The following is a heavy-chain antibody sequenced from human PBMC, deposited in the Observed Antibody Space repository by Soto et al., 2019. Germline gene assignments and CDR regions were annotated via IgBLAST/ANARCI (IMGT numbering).Heavy chain of an antibody. CDR2: ISYDGRNK. Sequence: GGSLRLSCAASGFTFSSYGMHWVRQAPGKGLEWVAVISYDGRNKYYADAVKGRFTISRDNSKNTLYLQMSSLRAKETAVYYCVKDGSSGWHYFYDMDVWGQGTTVTVSS. CDR1: GFTFSSYG. J-gene: IGHJ6*02. CDR3: VKDGSSGWHYFYDMDV. D-gene: IGHD6-19*01. V-gene: IGHV3-30*18.